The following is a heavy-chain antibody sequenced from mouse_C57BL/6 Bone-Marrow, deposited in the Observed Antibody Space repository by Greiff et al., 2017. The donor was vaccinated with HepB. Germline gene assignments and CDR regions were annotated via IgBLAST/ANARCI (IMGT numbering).Heavy chain of an antibody. V-gene: IGHV2-6-1*01. CDR1: GFSFTSYG. D-gene: IGHD1-1*01. J-gene: IGHJ4*01. Sequence: VKLMESGPGLVAPSQSLSITCTVSGFSFTSYGVHWVRQPPGKGLEWLVVIWSDGSTTYNSALKSRLSISKDNSKSQVFLKMNSLQTDDTAMYYCARHRYYGSRGAMDYWGQGTSVTVSS. CDR3: ARHRYYGSRGAMDY. CDR2: IWSDGST.